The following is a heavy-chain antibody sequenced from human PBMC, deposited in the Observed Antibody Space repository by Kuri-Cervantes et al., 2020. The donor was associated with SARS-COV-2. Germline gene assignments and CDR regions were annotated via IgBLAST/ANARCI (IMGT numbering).Heavy chain of an antibody. D-gene: IGHD3-3*01. Sequence: SQTLSLTCAVYGGSFSGYYWSWIRQPPGKGLEWIGEINHSGSTNYNPSLKSRVTISVDTSKNQFSLKLSSVTAADTAVYYCARGAKIFGVVTSPYYFDYWGQGTLVTVSS. CDR1: GGSFSGYY. CDR2: INHSGST. V-gene: IGHV4-34*01. CDR3: ARGAKIFGVVTSPYYFDY. J-gene: IGHJ4*02.